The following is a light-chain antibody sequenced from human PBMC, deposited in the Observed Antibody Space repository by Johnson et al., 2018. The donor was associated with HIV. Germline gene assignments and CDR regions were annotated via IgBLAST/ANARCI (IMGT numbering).Light chain of an antibody. CDR2: DNN. V-gene: IGLV1-51*01. Sequence: QSVLSQPPSVSAAPGQKVTISCSGSSSNIGNNYVSWYQQLPGTAPTLLIYDNNKRPSGIPDRFSGSKSGTSATLGITGLQTGDEADYYCGTWDSSLSAYVVGTGTKVTVL. CDR3: GTWDSSLSAYV. CDR1: SSNIGNNY. J-gene: IGLJ1*01.